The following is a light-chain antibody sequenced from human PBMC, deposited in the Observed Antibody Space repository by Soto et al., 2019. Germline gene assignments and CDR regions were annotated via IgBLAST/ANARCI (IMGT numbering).Light chain of an antibody. CDR2: DAS. V-gene: IGKV1-5*01. CDR1: QSISSW. J-gene: IGKJ1*01. CDR3: QKYNSYSRK. Sequence: DIQMTHSPSALSESVGDRVTITFRASQSISSWLAWYQQKPGKAPKLLIYDASSLESGVPSRFSGSGSGTEFTLTISSLQPDDFATYYCQKYNSYSRKFGQGTKVDI.